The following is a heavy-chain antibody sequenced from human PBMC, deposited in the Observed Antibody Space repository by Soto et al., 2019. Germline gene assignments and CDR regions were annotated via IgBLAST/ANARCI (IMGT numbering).Heavy chain of an antibody. J-gene: IGHJ4*02. CDR1: GFTFSSYG. CDR3: AKVGLGPFDY. D-gene: IGHD7-27*01. V-gene: IGHV3-30*18. CDR2: ISYDGSNK. Sequence: QVQLVESGGGVVQPGRSLRLSCAASGFTFSSYGMHWVRQAPGKGLEWVAVISYDGSNKYYADSVKGRFTISRDNSKNTLYLQMNSLRAEDTAVYYCAKVGLGPFDYWGQGTLVTVSS.